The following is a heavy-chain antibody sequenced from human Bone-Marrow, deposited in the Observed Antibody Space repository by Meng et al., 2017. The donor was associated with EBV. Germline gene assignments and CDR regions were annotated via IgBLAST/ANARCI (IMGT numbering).Heavy chain of an antibody. J-gene: IGHJ4*02. CDR3: ASESGRGYTPDY. CDR2: LIPMLGAP. Sequence: VQFVQSGAGVKKPGSSVKTSCKTSGGPFSSDAISWVRQAPGQGLEWMGGLIPMLGAPNYAQKFQDRVTIIADKSMSIHHMELSSLRSDDTAVYYCASESGRGYTPDYWGRGTLVTVSS. D-gene: IGHD3-10*01. CDR1: GGPFSSDA. V-gene: IGHV1-69*06.